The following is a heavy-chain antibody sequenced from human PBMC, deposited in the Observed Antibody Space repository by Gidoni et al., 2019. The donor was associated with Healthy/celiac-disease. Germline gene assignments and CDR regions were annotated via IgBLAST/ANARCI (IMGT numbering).Heavy chain of an antibody. D-gene: IGHD6-6*01. CDR3: ARGQLVKQRWFDP. J-gene: IGHJ5*02. CDR2: INHSGST. V-gene: IGHV4-34*01. CDR1: GWSFSGYY. Sequence: VPLQPWGAGLFEASGTLSPTRAVYGWSFSGYYWSWIRQSPGKGLEWIGEINHSGSTNYNPSLKSRVTISVDTSKNQFSLKLTSMTAADAALYYCARGQLVKQRWFDPWGQGTLVTVSS.